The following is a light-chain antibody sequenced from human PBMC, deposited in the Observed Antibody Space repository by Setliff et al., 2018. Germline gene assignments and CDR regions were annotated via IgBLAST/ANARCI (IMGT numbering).Light chain of an antibody. Sequence: QSVLTQPASVSGSPGQSITISCSGTTSDIGTYNYASWYQQYPGKAPKLVIYDVSNRPSGVSNRFSGSKSGNTASLNISGLQAEDEADYYCYSYTASTSYVFGTGTKVTVL. J-gene: IGLJ1*01. CDR2: DVS. CDR1: TSDIGTYNY. V-gene: IGLV2-14*01. CDR3: YSYTASTSYV.